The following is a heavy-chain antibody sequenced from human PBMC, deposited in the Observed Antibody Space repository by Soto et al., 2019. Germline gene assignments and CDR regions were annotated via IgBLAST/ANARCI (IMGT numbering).Heavy chain of an antibody. Sequence: GGSLRLSCAASVSSFDTYAMSWVRQAPGKWLEWFSSISVSGGNTXXADSVKGRXTISRYSSKNIXYLQMXSLRAEDTALYYCAKLGMTTIIRDYCGQGTQVTSP. CDR1: VSSFDTYA. J-gene: IGHJ4*02. CDR2: ISVSGGNT. D-gene: IGHD5-12*01. V-gene: IGHV3-23*01. CDR3: AKLGMTTIIRDY.